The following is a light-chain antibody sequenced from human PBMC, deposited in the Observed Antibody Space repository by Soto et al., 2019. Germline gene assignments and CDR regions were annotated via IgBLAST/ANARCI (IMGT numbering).Light chain of an antibody. Sequence: QSALTQPASVSGSPGQSITISCTGTSSDVGAYNYVSWYQQHPGKAPKLMIFAGSNRPSGVSNRCSGSKSGNTASLTISGLQAEDEADYYCSSYTTATTRVFGGGTKLTVL. V-gene: IGLV2-14*01. J-gene: IGLJ3*02. CDR1: SSDVGAYNY. CDR2: AGS. CDR3: SSYTTATTRV.